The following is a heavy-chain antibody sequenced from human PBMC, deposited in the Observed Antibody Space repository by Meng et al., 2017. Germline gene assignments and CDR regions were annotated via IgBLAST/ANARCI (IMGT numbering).Heavy chain of an antibody. CDR1: GGSFSGYY. CDR3: ARGSMFGATVTKIDY. D-gene: IGHD4-17*01. J-gene: IGHJ4*02. CDR2: INHSGST. V-gene: IGHV4-34*01. Sequence: QGQPQQWGEGLLKPSETLSLTCAVYGGSFSGYYWSWIRQPPGKGLEWIGEINHSGSTNYNPSLKSRVTISVDTSKNQFSLKLSSVTAADTAVYYCARGSMFGATVTKIDYWGQGTLVTVSS.